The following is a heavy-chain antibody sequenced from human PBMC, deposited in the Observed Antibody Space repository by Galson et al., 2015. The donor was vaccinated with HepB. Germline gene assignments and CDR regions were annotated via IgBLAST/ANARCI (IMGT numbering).Heavy chain of an antibody. Sequence: SLRLSCAASGFTFSSYGMHWVRQAPGKGLEWVAVISYDGSNKYYADSVKGRFTISRDNSKNTLYLQMNSLRAEDTAVYYCAKVAPYCSSTSCYTGVWDYYMDVWGKGTTVTVSS. CDR2: ISYDGSNK. CDR1: GFTFSSYG. J-gene: IGHJ6*03. V-gene: IGHV3-30*18. D-gene: IGHD2-2*02. CDR3: AKVAPYCSSTSCYTGVWDYYMDV.